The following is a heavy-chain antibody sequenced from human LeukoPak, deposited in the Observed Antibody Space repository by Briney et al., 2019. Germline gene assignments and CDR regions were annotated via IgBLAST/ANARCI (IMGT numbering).Heavy chain of an antibody. V-gene: IGHV1-2*02. CDR2: INPNSGGT. Sequence: ASVKVSCKASGYTFTGYYLHWVRQAPGQGLEWVGWINPNSGGTNYAQKFQGRVTMTRDTSISTAYMELSRLRSDDTAVYYCARDRPLDADDYYGFYYFDYWGQGTLVTVSS. CDR3: ARDRPLDADDYYGFYYFDY. D-gene: IGHD3-10*01. CDR1: GYTFTGYY. J-gene: IGHJ4*02.